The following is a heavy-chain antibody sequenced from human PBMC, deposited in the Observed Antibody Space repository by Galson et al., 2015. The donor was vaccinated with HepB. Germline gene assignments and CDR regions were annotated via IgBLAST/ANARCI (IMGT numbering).Heavy chain of an antibody. V-gene: IGHV1-18*04. Sequence: SVKVSCKASGYTFTDFGISWVRQAPGQGLEWMGWISGYNGNRNYAQKFQGRVTMTTDTSTTTAYMELRILRSDDTAVYYCTRGLSLVGPIFLDFWGQGTLVTVSS. J-gene: IGHJ4*01. CDR2: ISGYNGNR. CDR3: TRGLSLVGPIFLDF. D-gene: IGHD1-26*01. CDR1: GYTFTDFG.